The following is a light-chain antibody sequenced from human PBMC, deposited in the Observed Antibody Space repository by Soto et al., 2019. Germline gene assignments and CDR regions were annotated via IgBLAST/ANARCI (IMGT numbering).Light chain of an antibody. CDR1: QGISSC. CDR3: QQANSFPLT. CDR2: DAS. V-gene: IGKV1-12*01. Sequence: DIQMTQSPSSVSASVGDRVTITCRASQGISSCLAWYQHKPGKAPKLLISDASSLQIGITSRFSGSGSGTEFTLTISSLQPEDFATYFCQQANSFPLTFGGGTKVEI. J-gene: IGKJ4*01.